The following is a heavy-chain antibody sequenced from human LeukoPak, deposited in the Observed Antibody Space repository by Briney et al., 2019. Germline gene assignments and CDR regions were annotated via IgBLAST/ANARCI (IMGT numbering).Heavy chain of an antibody. J-gene: IGHJ5*02. CDR3: AKASTSWLSGWFDP. D-gene: IGHD2-2*01. Sequence: GGSLRLSCAASGFTFSSYAMSWVRQAPGTGLEWVSAISGSGGSTYYADSVKGRFTISRDNSKNTLYLQMNSLRAEDPAVYYCAKASTSWLSGWFDPWGQGTLVTVSS. V-gene: IGHV3-23*01. CDR1: GFTFSSYA. CDR2: ISGSGGST.